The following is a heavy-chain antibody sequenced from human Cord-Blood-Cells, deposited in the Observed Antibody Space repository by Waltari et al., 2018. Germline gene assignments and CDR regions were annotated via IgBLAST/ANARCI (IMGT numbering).Heavy chain of an antibody. CDR1: GGPISSYY. Sequence: QVQLQVSGPGLVKPSETLSLTCTVSGGPISSYYWSWIRQPAGKGLEWIGRTYTSGSTKYNPYLKSRVTMSVDTSKNQFSQKLSSVTAADTAVYYCAGVSDFWSGYVAVDIWGQGTMVTVSS. J-gene: IGHJ3*02. CDR2: TYTSGST. V-gene: IGHV4-4*07. CDR3: AGVSDFWSGYVAVDI. D-gene: IGHD3-3*01.